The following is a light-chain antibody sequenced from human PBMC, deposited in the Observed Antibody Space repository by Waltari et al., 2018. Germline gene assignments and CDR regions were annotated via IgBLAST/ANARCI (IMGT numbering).Light chain of an antibody. Sequence: SYELTQPPSLSVAPGQTASVPCGGNNIGRKSVHSYQQKPGRAPVLVAYDNSVRPSGIPERFSGSNSGNTATLTINRVEAGDEADYFCQVWDSSTDSVVFGGGTKLAVL. CDR3: QVWDSSTDSVV. CDR1: NIGRKS. J-gene: IGLJ2*01. V-gene: IGLV3-21*02. CDR2: DNS.